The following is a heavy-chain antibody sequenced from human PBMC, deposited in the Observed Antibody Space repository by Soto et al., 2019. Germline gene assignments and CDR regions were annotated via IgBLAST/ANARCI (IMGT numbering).Heavy chain of an antibody. Sequence: SETLSLTCTVSGGSISSYYWSWIRQPPGKGLEWIGYIYFSGSTNYNPSLKSRVTISVDTSKNQFSLKLSSVTAADTAVYYCARDGYYYDSSGYQSVYYFGYWGQGTRVTVSS. D-gene: IGHD3-22*01. J-gene: IGHJ4*02. CDR3: ARDGYYYDSSGYQSVYYFGY. V-gene: IGHV4-59*01. CDR2: IYFSGST. CDR1: GGSISSYY.